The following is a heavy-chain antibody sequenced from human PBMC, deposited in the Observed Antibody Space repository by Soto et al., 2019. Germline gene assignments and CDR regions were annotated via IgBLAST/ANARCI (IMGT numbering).Heavy chain of an antibody. CDR1: GGTFSSYA. J-gene: IGHJ6*02. V-gene: IGHV1-69*13. D-gene: IGHD5-18*01. CDR3: AREGYSYGSGGMDV. CDR2: IIPIFGTA. Sequence: SVKVSCKASGGTFSSYAISWVRQAPGQGLEWMGGIIPIFGTANYAQKFQGRVTITADESTSTAYMELSSLRSEDTAVYYCAREGYSYGSGGMDVWGQGATVTVSS.